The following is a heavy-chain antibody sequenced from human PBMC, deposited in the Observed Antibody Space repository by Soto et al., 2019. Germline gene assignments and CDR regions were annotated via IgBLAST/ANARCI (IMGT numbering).Heavy chain of an antibody. V-gene: IGHV3-23*01. Sequence: GGSLRLSCAASGFTFSSYAMSWVRQAPGKGLEWVSAISGSGGSKYYADSVKGRFTISRDNSKNSLHLQMNSLRAEDGDVYVCAKDRKLELLSPLFDSWGQGTLVTVYS. D-gene: IGHD2-2*01. CDR1: GFTFSSYA. CDR2: ISGSGGSK. J-gene: IGHJ4*02. CDR3: AKDRKLELLSPLFDS.